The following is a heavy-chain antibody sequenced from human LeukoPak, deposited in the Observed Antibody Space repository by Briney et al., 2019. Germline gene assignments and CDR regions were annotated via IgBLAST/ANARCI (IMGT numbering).Heavy chain of an antibody. J-gene: IGHJ6*03. CDR3: AKNGDRGAYCSGGSCYPYYYYNMDV. CDR2: ISGSGGST. CDR1: GFTFSSYA. V-gene: IGHV3-23*01. D-gene: IGHD2-15*01. Sequence: GGTLRLSCAASGFTFSSYAMNWVRQAPGKGLEWVSAISGSGGSTYYADSVKGRFTNSRDNAKNSLYLQMNSLRAEDTAIYYCAKNGDRGAYCSGGSCYPYYYYNMDVWGKGTTVTISS.